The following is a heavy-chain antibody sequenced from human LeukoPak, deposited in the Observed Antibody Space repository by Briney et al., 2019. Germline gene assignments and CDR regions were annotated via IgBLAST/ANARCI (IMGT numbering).Heavy chain of an antibody. CDR1: GYTFTGHY. V-gene: IGHV1-2*02. D-gene: IGHD3-3*01. Sequence: AASVKVSCKASGYTFTGHYMHWVRQAPGQGLEWMGWINPNSGGTRYAQKFQGRVTLTRDTSISTAYMELSRLRCDDTAVYYCARSYDFWSGPPFDPWGQGTLVTVSS. CDR2: INPNSGGT. J-gene: IGHJ5*02. CDR3: ARSYDFWSGPPFDP.